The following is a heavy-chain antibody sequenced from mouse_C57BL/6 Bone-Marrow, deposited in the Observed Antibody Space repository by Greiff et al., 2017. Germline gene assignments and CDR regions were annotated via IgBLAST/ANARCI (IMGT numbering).Heavy chain of an antibody. J-gene: IGHJ3*01. CDR1: GYTFTSYG. CDR3: ARSTFFAY. CDR2: ISPRSGNT. Sequence: QVHVKQSGAELARPGASVKLSCKASGYTFTSYGISWVKQRTGQGLEWIGEISPRSGNTYYNEKFKGKATLTADKSSSTAYMELRSLTSEDSAVYFCARSTFFAYWGQGTLVTVSA. V-gene: IGHV1-81*01.